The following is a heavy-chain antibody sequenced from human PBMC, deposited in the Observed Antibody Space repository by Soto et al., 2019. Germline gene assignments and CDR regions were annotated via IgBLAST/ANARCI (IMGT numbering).Heavy chain of an antibody. D-gene: IGHD6-13*01. Sequence: LRLSCAASGFTFRSFTMNWVRQAPGKGLEWVSTISSNSAYIYYTDALGGRFTISRDNAKNSLHLQMNSLRAEDTAVYYCTRDASRDSSARGWFDPWGPGTLVTVSS. CDR1: GFTFRSFT. V-gene: IGHV3-21*01. CDR2: ISSNSAYI. CDR3: TRDASRDSSARGWFDP. J-gene: IGHJ5*02.